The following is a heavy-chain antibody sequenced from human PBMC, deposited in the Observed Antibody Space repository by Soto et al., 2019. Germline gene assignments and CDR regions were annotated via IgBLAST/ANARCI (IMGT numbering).Heavy chain of an antibody. CDR1: GFTFSSYA. J-gene: IGHJ3*02. Sequence: GGSLRLSCAASGFTFSSYAMSWVRQAPGKGLEWVSAISGSGGSTYYVDSVKGRLTISRDNSKNTLYLQMNSLRAEDTAVYYCAKVAQHDSSGYYLRRAFDIWGQGTMVTVSS. V-gene: IGHV3-23*01. CDR2: ISGSGGST. D-gene: IGHD3-22*01. CDR3: AKVAQHDSSGYYLRRAFDI.